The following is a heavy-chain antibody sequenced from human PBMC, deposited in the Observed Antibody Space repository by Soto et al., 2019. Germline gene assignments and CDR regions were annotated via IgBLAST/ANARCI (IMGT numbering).Heavy chain of an antibody. D-gene: IGHD2-2*01. CDR1: GDSFSTISW. V-gene: IGHV4-4*02. CDR3: ARKTISVPGAT. J-gene: IGHJ4*02. CDR2: ISHSGHT. Sequence: QVQLQESGPGLVEPSGTLSLTCAVSGDSFSTISWWSWVRQSPGKGLEYIGEISHSGHTQYHPSLQSRVTISKDESKSQFSLNLTSVTGADTAVYYCARKTISVPGATWGQGTLVTVSS.